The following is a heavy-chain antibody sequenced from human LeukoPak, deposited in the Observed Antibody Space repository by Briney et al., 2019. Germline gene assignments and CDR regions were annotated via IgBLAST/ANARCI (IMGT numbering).Heavy chain of an antibody. D-gene: IGHD3-22*01. CDR2: ISAYNGNT. J-gene: IGHJ3*02. Sequence: ASVKLSCKAAGYTFTCSDINRVRQAPGQGLEWKGWISAYNGNTNYAQKLQGRVTMTRDTSTSTVYMELRSLRSDDTALYYCARGGDMRVVGAFDIWGQGTMVTVSS. V-gene: IGHV1-18*01. CDR3: ARGGDMRVVGAFDI. CDR1: GYTFTCSD.